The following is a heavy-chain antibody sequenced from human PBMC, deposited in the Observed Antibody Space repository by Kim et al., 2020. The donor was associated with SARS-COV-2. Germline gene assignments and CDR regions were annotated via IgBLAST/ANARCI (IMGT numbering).Heavy chain of an antibody. J-gene: IGHJ4*02. Sequence: GGSLRLSCAASGFIFGSYNVNWVRQAPGKGLEWVGSIRSTGNDMKKEDAVKGRGTITRENAETTRNLQMKSKRVKDTAAAQCERARGSQNYYCGQGGQG. CDR3: ERARGSQNYYCGQ. CDR1: GFIFGSYN. D-gene: IGHD2-21*01. CDR2: IRSTGNDM. V-gene: IGHV3-21*01.